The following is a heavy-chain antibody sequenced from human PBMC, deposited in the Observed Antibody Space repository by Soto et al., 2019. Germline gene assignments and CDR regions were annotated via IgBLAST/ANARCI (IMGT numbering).Heavy chain of an antibody. CDR1: GFTVSSHY. D-gene: IGHD2-2*02. CDR3: ARGGIVVVPAAIVRSGYYYYGMDV. CDR2: IYSGGST. V-gene: IGHV3-53*01. J-gene: IGHJ6*02. Sequence: EVQLVESGGGLIQPGGSLRLSCAASGFTVSSHYMSWVRQAPGKGLEWVSVIYSGGSTYYADSVKGRFTISRDNSKNTLYLQMNSLRAEDTAVYYCARGGIVVVPAAIVRSGYYYYGMDVWGQGTTVTVSS.